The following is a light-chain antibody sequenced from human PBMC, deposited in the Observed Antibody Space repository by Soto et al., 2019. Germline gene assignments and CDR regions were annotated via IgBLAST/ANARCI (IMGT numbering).Light chain of an antibody. CDR1: QAINSY. J-gene: IGKJ5*01. CDR2: AAS. Sequence: IQLTQSPSSLSASVGDRVTITCRASQAINSYLVWYQQKPGKAPKLLLSAASTLHSGVPSRFSGSGSGTDFTLTIASLQPEDFATYYCQQRHSYPITFGQGTRLEIK. V-gene: IGKV1-9*01. CDR3: QQRHSYPIT.